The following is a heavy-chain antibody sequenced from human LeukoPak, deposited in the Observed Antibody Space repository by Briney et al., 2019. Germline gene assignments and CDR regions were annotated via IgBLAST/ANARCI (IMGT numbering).Heavy chain of an antibody. V-gene: IGHV3-30*02. CDR3: AKDLVPMIVVVITGFDY. D-gene: IGHD3-22*01. Sequence: GGSLRLSCAASGFTLSNAWMNWVRQAPSKGLEWVAFIRYDGSNKYYADSVKGRFTISRDNSKNTLYLQTNSLRAEDTAVYYCAKDLVPMIVVVITGFDYWGQGTLVTVSS. CDR1: GFTLSNAW. J-gene: IGHJ4*02. CDR2: IRYDGSNK.